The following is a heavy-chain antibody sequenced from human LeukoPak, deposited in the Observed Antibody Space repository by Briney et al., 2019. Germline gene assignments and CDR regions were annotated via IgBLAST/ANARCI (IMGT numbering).Heavy chain of an antibody. J-gene: IGHJ4*02. Sequence: TLSLTCTVSGGSISSGSYYWSWIRQPAGKGLEWIGRIYTSGSTNYNPFLKSRVTISVDTSKNQFSLKLSSVTAADTAVYYCARDSSSWYLVDYWGQGTLVTVSS. CDR1: GGSISSGSYY. V-gene: IGHV4-61*02. D-gene: IGHD6-13*01. CDR3: ARDSSSWYLVDY. CDR2: IYTSGST.